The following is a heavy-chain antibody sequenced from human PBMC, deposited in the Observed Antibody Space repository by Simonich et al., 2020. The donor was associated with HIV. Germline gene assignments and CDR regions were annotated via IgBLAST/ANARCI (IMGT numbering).Heavy chain of an antibody. V-gene: IGHV4-34*02. J-gene: IGHJ5*02. CDR1: GGSFSGYY. CDR2: INHSGRT. Sequence: QVQLQQWGAGLVKPSETLSLTCAVYGGSFSGYYWTWIRQPPGKGLEWIGEINHSGRTNYNPSLKSRAIISVEASKNQFSLKLRSVTAADTAVYYCAREGSGTRYSFDLWGQGTLVTVSS. CDR3: AREGSGTRYSFDL. D-gene: IGHD1-1*01.